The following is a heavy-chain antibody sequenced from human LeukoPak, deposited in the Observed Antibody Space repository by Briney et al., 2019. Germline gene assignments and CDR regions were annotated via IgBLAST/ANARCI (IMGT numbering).Heavy chain of an antibody. J-gene: IGHJ4*02. Sequence: GGSLRLSCAASGFIFSTYGMHWVRQAPGKGLEWVAFLRSDGTDHHYSDSVQGRFTISRDHSKSTLFLQMNSLRAEDTAVYYCGKHDSSSYYWGQGTLATVSS. CDR1: GFIFSTYG. V-gene: IGHV3-30*02. CDR2: LRSDGTDH. CDR3: GKHDSSSYY. D-gene: IGHD3-22*01.